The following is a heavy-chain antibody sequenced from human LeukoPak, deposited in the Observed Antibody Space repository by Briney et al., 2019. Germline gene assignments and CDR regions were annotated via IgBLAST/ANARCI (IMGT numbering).Heavy chain of an antibody. Sequence: PSETLSLTCTVSGYSISSGYYWGWIRQPPGKGLEWIGYIYHSGSTYYNPSLKSRVTISVDRSKNQFSLKLSSVTAADTAVYYCASWGPFWSGYWGQGTLVTVSS. CDR2: IYHSGST. J-gene: IGHJ4*02. D-gene: IGHD3-3*01. CDR1: GYSISSGYY. CDR3: ASWGPFWSGY. V-gene: IGHV4-38-2*02.